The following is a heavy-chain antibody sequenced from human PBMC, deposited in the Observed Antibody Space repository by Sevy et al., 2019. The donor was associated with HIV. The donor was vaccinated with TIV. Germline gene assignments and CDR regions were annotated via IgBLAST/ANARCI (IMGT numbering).Heavy chain of an antibody. D-gene: IGHD4-17*01. Sequence: GGSLRLSCAASGFTFSSYGMHWVRQTPGKGLEWVAVISYDGSNKYYADSVKGQFTISRDNSKNTLYLQMNSLRAEDTAVYYCAKDRTDYGDYVDYWGQGTLVTVSS. CDR2: ISYDGSNK. V-gene: IGHV3-30*18. CDR1: GFTFSSYG. J-gene: IGHJ4*02. CDR3: AKDRTDYGDYVDY.